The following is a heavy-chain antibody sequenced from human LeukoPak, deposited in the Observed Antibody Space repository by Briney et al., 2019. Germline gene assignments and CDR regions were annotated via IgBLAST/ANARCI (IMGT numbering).Heavy chain of an antibody. CDR2: IYYSGST. V-gene: IGHV4-39*01. CDR3: ASVTSLLLEWWGPWWFDP. CDR1: GGSISSSSYY. Sequence: SETLSLTCTVSGGSISSSSYYWGWIRQPPGKGLEWIGSIYYSGSTYYNPSLKSRVTISVDTSKNQFSLKLSSVTAADTAVYYCASVTSLLLEWWGPWWFDPWGQGTLVTVSS. D-gene: IGHD3-22*01. J-gene: IGHJ5*02.